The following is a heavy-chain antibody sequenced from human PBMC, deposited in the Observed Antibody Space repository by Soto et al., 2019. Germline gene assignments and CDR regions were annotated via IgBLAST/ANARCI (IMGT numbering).Heavy chain of an antibody. CDR3: ARHVEWEIFYYFEH. Sequence: LSLTCTVSGASISSTSSYWGWVRQSPGKGLEWIGSFFYNKNTYYNPSLKSRVTISVDTSKMQFSLNLTSVTAADTAVYYCARHVEWEIFYYFEHWGQGTPVTVSS. CDR1: GASISSTSSY. D-gene: IGHD1-26*01. CDR2: FFYNKNT. V-gene: IGHV4-39*01. J-gene: IGHJ4*02.